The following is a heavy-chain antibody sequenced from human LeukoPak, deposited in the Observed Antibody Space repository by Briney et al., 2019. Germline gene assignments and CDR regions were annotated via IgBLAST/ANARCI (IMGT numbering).Heavy chain of an antibody. CDR3: ARDRITMVRGVITHDAFDI. D-gene: IGHD3-10*01. Sequence: PGGSLRLSCAASGFTVSSNYMTWVRQAPGKGLEWVSVIYGGGSTYYADSVKGRFTISRDNSKNTLYLQMNSLRAEDTAVYYCARDRITMVRGVITHDAFDIWGQGTMVTVSS. J-gene: IGHJ3*02. CDR2: IYGGGST. CDR1: GFTVSSNY. V-gene: IGHV3-66*01.